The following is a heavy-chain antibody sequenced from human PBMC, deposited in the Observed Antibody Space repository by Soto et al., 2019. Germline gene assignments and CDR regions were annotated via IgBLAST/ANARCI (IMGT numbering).Heavy chain of an antibody. V-gene: IGHV3-23*01. J-gene: IGHJ6*02. CDR1: AFTFRSYA. CDR3: ARKRGVDYYYDMDV. CDR2: IATGGSP. D-gene: IGHD2-15*01. Sequence: EVQLLESGGGLVQPGESLTLSCAASAFTFRSYAMSWVRQAPGKGLEWVSDIATGGSPYYADSVKGRFTISRDNSKNTLYLRMNNLRAEDTAVYYCARKRGVDYYYDMDVWGQGTTVTVSS.